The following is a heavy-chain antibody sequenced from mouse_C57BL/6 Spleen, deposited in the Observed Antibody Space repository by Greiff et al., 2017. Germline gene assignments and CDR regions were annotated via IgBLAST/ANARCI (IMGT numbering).Heavy chain of an antibody. CDR1: GFSFNTYA. V-gene: IGHV10-1*01. CDR2: IRSKSNNYAT. J-gene: IGHJ1*03. Sequence: EVKLVESGGGLVQPKGSLKLSCAASGFSFNTYAMNWVRQAPGKGLEWVARIRSKSNNYATYYADSVKDRFTISRDDSESMLSLQLNNLKTEDTAIYFCVSLYDYGDWYFDVWGTGTTGTVSS. CDR3: VSLYDYGDWYFDV. D-gene: IGHD2-4*01.